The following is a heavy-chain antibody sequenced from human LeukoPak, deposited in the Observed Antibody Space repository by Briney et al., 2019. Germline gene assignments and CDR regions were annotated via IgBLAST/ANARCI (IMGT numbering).Heavy chain of an antibody. D-gene: IGHD1-14*01. CDR1: GYTFTSYD. V-gene: IGHV1-8*01. CDR3: ARGSRRNLLYFFDL. CDR2: MDPNSGNT. J-gene: IGHJ4*02. Sequence: ASVKVSCKASGYTFTSYDINWVRQATGQGLEWMGWMDPNSGNTGYARKFQGRVTMTRNTSISTTYMELSSLRSEDTAVYYCARGSRRNLLYFFDLWGQGTLATVSS.